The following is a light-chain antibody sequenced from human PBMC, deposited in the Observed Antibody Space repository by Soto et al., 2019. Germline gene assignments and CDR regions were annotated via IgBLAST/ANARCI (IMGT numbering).Light chain of an antibody. V-gene: IGKV3-20*01. Sequence: EIVLTQSPGTLSLSPGERATLSCRVSQSISSNYLAWYQQKPGQAPRLLIYGASNRATGIPDRFSGSGSGTVFTLTISRLEPEDFAVYYCQQYGSSPVYTFGQGTKLEIK. J-gene: IGKJ2*01. CDR2: GAS. CDR1: QSISSNY. CDR3: QQYGSSPVYT.